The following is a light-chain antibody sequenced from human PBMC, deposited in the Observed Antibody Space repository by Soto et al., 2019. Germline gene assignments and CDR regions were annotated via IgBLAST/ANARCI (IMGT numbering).Light chain of an antibody. V-gene: IGKV1-5*03. CDR2: EAS. J-gene: IGKJ1*01. Sequence: DIQMTQSPSTLSASVGDRVTITCRASQSISSWLAWYQQKPGKAPKLLIYEASSLDSGVPSRFSGSGSGTEFTLTISSLQPDDFATYYCQQYSSYSWTFGQGTKVEIK. CDR1: QSISSW. CDR3: QQYSSYSWT.